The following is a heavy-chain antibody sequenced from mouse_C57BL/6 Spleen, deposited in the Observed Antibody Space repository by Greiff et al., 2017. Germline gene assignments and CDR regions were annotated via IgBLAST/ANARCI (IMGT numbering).Heavy chain of an antibody. CDR1: GYTFTSYW. Sequence: QVQLQQPGAELVKPGASVKMSCKASGYTFTSYWITWVKQRPGQGLEWVGDIYPGSGSTNYNEKFKSKGTLTVDTSSSTAYMQLSSLTSEDSAVYYCARGDYYGSSYDAWFAYWGQGTLVTVSA. CDR3: ARGDYYGSSYDAWFAY. J-gene: IGHJ3*01. CDR2: IYPGSGST. D-gene: IGHD1-1*01. V-gene: IGHV1-55*01.